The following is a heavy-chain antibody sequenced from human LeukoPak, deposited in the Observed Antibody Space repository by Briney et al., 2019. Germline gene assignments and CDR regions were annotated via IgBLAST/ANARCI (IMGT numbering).Heavy chain of an antibody. D-gene: IGHD3-16*01. CDR3: GQGRYDYVWGSPYYFDY. V-gene: IGHV4-59*08. Sequence: SETLSLTCTVSGGSISSYYWSWIRQPPGTGLEWIGYIYYSGSTNYNPSLKSRVTISVDTSKNQFSLKLSSVTAADTAVYYCGQGRYDYVWGSPYYFDYWGQGTLVTVSS. CDR2: IYYSGST. J-gene: IGHJ4*02. CDR1: GGSISSYY.